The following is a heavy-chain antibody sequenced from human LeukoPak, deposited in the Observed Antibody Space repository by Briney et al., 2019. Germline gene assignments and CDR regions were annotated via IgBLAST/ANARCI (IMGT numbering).Heavy chain of an antibody. J-gene: IGHJ4*02. CDR1: GGPISSSPYY. CDR3: ARLSPYLGSGSSAFPDDF. CDR2: ISYSGST. V-gene: IGHV4-39*01. D-gene: IGHD3-10*01. Sequence: SETLSLTCTVSGGPISSSPYYWGWIRQPPGKGLEWIGSISYSGSTFYNPSLKSRLTISVDTSKNQFSLKLSSLTAADTAVFDCARLSPYLGSGSSAFPDDFWGQGTLVTVSS.